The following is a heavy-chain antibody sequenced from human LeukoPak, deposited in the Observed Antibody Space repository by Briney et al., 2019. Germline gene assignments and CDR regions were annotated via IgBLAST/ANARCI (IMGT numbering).Heavy chain of an antibody. CDR3: ARHVPDSSSWSHYCGMDV. J-gene: IGHJ6*02. CDR1: GYSFTSYW. CDR2: IYPGISDT. Sequence: GESLKISCKASGYSFTSYWIGWVRQMPGKGLEWMGIIYPGISDTRYSPSFQGQVTISADKSISTAYLQWSSLKASDTAMYYCARHVPDSSSWSHYCGMDVWGQGTTVTVSS. D-gene: IGHD6-13*01. V-gene: IGHV5-51*01.